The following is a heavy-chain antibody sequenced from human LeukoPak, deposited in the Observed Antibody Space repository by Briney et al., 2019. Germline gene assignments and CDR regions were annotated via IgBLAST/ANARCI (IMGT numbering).Heavy chain of an antibody. J-gene: IGHJ4*02. CDR1: GFTFSSYA. Sequence: GGSLRLSCEASGFTFSSYAVSWVRQAPGKGLEWLSAISATGGSAYYADSVKGRFTISRDNSKNTLYLQMNSLRAEDTAVYYCAKTKVPNYYGSGSYVDYWGQGTLVTVSS. CDR3: AKTKVPNYYGSGSYVDY. CDR2: ISATGGSA. D-gene: IGHD3-10*01. V-gene: IGHV3-23*01.